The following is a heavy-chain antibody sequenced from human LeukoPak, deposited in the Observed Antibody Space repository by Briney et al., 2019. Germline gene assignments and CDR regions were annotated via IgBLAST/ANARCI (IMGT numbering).Heavy chain of an antibody. CDR1: GFTFSSYS. CDR2: ISSSSSYI. D-gene: IGHD4-17*01. Sequence: GGSLRLSCAASGFTFSSYSMNWVRQAPGKGLEWVSSISSSSSYIYYADSVKGRFTISRDNAKNSLYLQMNSLRAEDTAVYYCARPYGDSDAFDIWGQGTMVTVSS. J-gene: IGHJ3*02. V-gene: IGHV3-21*01. CDR3: ARPYGDSDAFDI.